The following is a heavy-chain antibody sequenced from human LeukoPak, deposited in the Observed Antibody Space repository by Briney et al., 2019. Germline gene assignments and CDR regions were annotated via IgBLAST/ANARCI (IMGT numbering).Heavy chain of an antibody. Sequence: GGSLRLSCAASGFTFSSYSMNWVRQAPGKGLKWVSYISSSSSTIYYADSVKGRFTISRDNAKNSLYLQMNSLRAEDTAVYYCARDLFSSGYGSPWGQGTLVTVSS. CDR3: ARDLFSSGYGSP. J-gene: IGHJ4*02. CDR2: ISSSSSTI. D-gene: IGHD3-22*01. CDR1: GFTFSSYS. V-gene: IGHV3-48*01.